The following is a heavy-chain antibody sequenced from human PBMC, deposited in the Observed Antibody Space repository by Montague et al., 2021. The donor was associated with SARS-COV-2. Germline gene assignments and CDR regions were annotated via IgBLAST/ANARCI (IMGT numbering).Heavy chain of an antibody. CDR1: GFSLSTSGMG. CDR3: ARMDILTGYYAYGMDV. Sequence: PALVKPTQTLTLTCTFSGFSLSTSGMGVSWIRQPPGKAREWLALXDWXDDKYYSTSLKTRLTISKDTSKNQVVLTMTSMDPVDTATYYCARMDILTGYYAYGMDVWGQGTTVTVSS. J-gene: IGHJ6*02. V-gene: IGHV2-70*01. D-gene: IGHD3-9*01. CDR2: XDWXDDK.